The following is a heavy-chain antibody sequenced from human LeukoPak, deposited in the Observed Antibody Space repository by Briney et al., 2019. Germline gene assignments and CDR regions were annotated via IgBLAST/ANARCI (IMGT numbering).Heavy chain of an antibody. D-gene: IGHD3-10*01. CDR3: ARAGDYGSGSYYMLRVVHTYMDV. CDR1: GYTFTSYD. V-gene: IGHV1-8*01. CDR2: MNPNSGNT. J-gene: IGHJ6*03. Sequence: ASVKVSCKASGYTFTSYDINWVRQATGQGLEWMGWMNPNSGNTGYAQKFQGRVTMTRNTSISTAYMELSSLRSEDTAVYYCARAGDYGSGSYYMLRVVHTYMDVWGKGTTVTISS.